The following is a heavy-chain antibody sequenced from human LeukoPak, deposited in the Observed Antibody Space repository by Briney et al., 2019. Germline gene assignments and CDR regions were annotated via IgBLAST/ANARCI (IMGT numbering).Heavy chain of an antibody. D-gene: IGHD6-19*01. CDR3: ARVAVSRKMIHFDY. Sequence: GASVKVSCKASGYTFTGYYMHLVRQAPGQGLEWMGWINPNSGGTNYAQKFQGRVTMTRDTSISTAYMELSRLRSDDTAVYYCARVAVSRKMIHFDYWGQGTLVTVSS. J-gene: IGHJ4*02. V-gene: IGHV1-2*02. CDR1: GYTFTGYY. CDR2: INPNSGGT.